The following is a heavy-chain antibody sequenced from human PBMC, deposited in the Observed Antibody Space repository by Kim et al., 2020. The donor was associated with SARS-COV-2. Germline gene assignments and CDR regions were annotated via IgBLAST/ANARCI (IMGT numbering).Heavy chain of an antibody. V-gene: IGHV4-31*03. D-gene: IGHD3-22*01. Sequence: SETLSLTCTVSGGSISSGGYYWSWIRQHPGKGLEWIRYIYYSGSTYYNPSLKSRVTISVDTSKNQFSLKLSSVTAADTAVYYCARASLTMIVVVGAFDIWGQGTMVTVSS. CDR2: IYYSGST. CDR1: GGSISSGGYY. J-gene: IGHJ3*02. CDR3: ARASLTMIVVVGAFDI.